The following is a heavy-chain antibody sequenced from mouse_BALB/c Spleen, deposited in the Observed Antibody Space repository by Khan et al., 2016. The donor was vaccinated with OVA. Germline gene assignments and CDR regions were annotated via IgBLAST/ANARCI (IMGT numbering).Heavy chain of an antibody. V-gene: IGHV1-7*01. J-gene: IGHJ2*01. Sequence: QVQLQQSGAELAKPGASVKMSSKSPAYTFTIYWTHSVKQRPGQGQECIGYINPTSVHTDSTQKFKDKAPLSEDQSSSTSYIQLSRLTSEDSAVYYCARDRIDDWGEGTTLTVSS. CDR3: ARDRIDD. CDR2: INPTSVHT. CDR1: AYTFTIYW.